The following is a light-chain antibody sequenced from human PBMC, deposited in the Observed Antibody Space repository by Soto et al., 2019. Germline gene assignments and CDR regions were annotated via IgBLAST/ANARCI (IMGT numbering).Light chain of an antibody. CDR3: QQRSMSWT. V-gene: IGKV3-11*01. Sequence: EIVLTQSPATLALSPRERATLSCRARQSVSSYLDWDHNNPGQAPRLLLYDASDTANGHPARLRGSGSGTDFALYISSIGPQDFVVDSCQQRSMSWTFGQGAKVE. J-gene: IGKJ1*01. CDR1: QSVSSY. CDR2: DAS.